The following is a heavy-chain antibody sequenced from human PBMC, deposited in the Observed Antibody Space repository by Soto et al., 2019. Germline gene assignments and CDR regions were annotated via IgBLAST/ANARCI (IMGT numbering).Heavy chain of an antibody. CDR1: GYTYTSYD. CDR2: MNPNSGNT. CDR3: AVLYSSSSFDYYYMDV. Sequence: QVQLVQYGAEVKKPGASVKVSCKASGYTYTSYDINWVRQATGQGLEWMGWMNPNSGNTGYAQKFQGRVTMTRNTSISTAYMELSSLRSEDTAVYHCAVLYSSSSFDYYYMDVWGKGTTVTVSS. V-gene: IGHV1-8*01. J-gene: IGHJ6*03. D-gene: IGHD6-6*01.